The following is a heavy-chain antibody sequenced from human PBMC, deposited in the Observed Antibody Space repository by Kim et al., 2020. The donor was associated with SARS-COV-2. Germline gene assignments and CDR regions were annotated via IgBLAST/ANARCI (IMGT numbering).Heavy chain of an antibody. CDR1: GGSISSYY. V-gene: IGHV4-59*13. J-gene: IGHJ4*02. CDR2: IYYSGST. CDR3: ARGLSSSWRLDAWGY. Sequence: SETLSLTCTVSGGSISSYYWSWIRQPPGKGLEWIGYIYYSGSTNYNPSLKSRVTISVDTSKNQFSLKLSSVTAADTAVYYCARGLSSSWRLDAWGYWGQGTLVTVSS. D-gene: IGHD6-13*01.